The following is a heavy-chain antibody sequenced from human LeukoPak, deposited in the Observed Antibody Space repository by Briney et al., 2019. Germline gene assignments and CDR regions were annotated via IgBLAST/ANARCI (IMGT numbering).Heavy chain of an antibody. CDR3: AKDILLTAMIDY. V-gene: IGHV3-43*02. Sequence: GGSLRLSCAASGFTFDDYAMHWVRQAPGKGLEWVSLISGGGGSIYYADSVKGRFIISRDNSKNSLYLQMNSLRTEDTALYYCAKDILLTAMIDYWGQGTLVTVSS. D-gene: IGHD5-18*01. CDR2: ISGGGGSI. CDR1: GFTFDDYA. J-gene: IGHJ4*02.